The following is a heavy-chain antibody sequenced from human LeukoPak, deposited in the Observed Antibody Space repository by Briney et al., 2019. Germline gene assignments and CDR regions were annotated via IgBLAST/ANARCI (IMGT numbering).Heavy chain of an antibody. D-gene: IGHD6-13*01. CDR3: ARGPSSWFKYYFDY. CDR2: INHSGST. CDR1: GVSFSGYY. Sequence: SETLSLTCAVYGVSFSGYYWSWIRQPPGKGLEWIGEINHSGSTNYNPSLKSRVTISVDTSKNQFSLKLSSVTAADTVVYYCARGPSSWFKYYFDYWGQGALVTVSS. J-gene: IGHJ4*02. V-gene: IGHV4-34*01.